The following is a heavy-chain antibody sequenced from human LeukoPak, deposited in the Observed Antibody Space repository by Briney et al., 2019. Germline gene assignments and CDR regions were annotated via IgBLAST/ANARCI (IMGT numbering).Heavy chain of an antibody. Sequence: GSLRLSCAASGFTFSSYSMNWVRQAPGKGLEWIGSIYYSGSTYYNPSLKSRVTISVDTSKNQFSLKLSSVTAADTAVYYCARHAPIVVVPAATRFDPWGQGTLVTVSS. V-gene: IGHV4-39*01. J-gene: IGHJ5*02. CDR2: IYYSGST. CDR3: ARHAPIVVVPAATRFDP. CDR1: GFTFSSYSMN. D-gene: IGHD2-2*01.